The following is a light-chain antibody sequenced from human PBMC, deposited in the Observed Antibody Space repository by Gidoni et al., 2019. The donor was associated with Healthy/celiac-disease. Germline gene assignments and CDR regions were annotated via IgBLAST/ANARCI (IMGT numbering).Light chain of an antibody. CDR2: SSN. V-gene: IGLV1-44*01. CDR3: AAWDDSLNGRV. Sequence: QSVLPQPPSASGTPGQRVTISCSGSSSNIGSNTVNWYQQRPGTAPKLLIYSSNQRPSVVPDRFSGSKSVTSPSLAIRGLQSEDEADYYCAAWDDSLNGRVFGGGTKLTVL. J-gene: IGLJ3*02. CDR1: SSNIGSNT.